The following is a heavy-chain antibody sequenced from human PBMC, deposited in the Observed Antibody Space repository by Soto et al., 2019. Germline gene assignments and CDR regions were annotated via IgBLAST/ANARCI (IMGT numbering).Heavy chain of an antibody. J-gene: IGHJ4*02. CDR3: ARKSYGYNFFAY. V-gene: IGHV4-30-4*01. Sequence: TSETLSLTCTVSGGSISSGDYYWSWIRQPPGKGLEWIGYIYYSGSTYYNPSLKSRVTISVDTSKNQFSLKLSSVTAADTAVYYCARKSYGYNFFAYWGRGTLVPVS. D-gene: IGHD5-18*01. CDR1: GGSISSGDYY. CDR2: IYYSGST.